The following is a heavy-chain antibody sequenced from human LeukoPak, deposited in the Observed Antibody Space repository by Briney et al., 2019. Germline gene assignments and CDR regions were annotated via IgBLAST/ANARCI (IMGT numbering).Heavy chain of an antibody. V-gene: IGHV3-23*01. CDR3: AKARYMADY. J-gene: IGHJ4*02. Sequence: GGSLRLSCAASGFTFSSYAMNWVRQAPGKGLEWVSAISVSGGSTYYADSVKGRFTISRDNSENTLYLQMDSPRAEDTAIYYCAKARYMADYWGQGTLVTVSS. CDR1: GFTFSSYA. CDR2: ISVSGGST. D-gene: IGHD5-24*01.